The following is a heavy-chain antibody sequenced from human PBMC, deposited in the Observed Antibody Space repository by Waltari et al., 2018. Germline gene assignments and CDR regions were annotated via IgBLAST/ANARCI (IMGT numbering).Heavy chain of an antibody. D-gene: IGHD3-16*02. CDR3: ATEVLDFVTRDY. Sequence: EVQLVESGGGLVKPGGSLRLSCEASGFTFSSFSMNWVRQAPGKELEWVSFISSSSTYIYYADSVKGRFTISRDNARNSLYLQMNSLRAEDTAVYYCATEVLDFVTRDYWGQGTLVTVSS. V-gene: IGHV3-21*01. J-gene: IGHJ4*02. CDR2: ISSSSTYI. CDR1: GFTFSSFS.